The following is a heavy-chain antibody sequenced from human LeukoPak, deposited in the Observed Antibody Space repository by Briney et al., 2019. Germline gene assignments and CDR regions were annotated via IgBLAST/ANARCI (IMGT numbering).Heavy chain of an antibody. V-gene: IGHV1-69*04. CDR3: ARARVTSTSLNWFDP. Sequence: SVKVSCKASGGTFSSYAISWVRQAPGQGLEWMGRIIPILGIANYAQRFQGRVTITADKSTSTAYMELSSLRSEDTAVDYCARARVTSTSLNWFDPWGRGTLVTVSS. CDR1: GGTFSSYA. D-gene: IGHD2-2*01. CDR2: IIPILGIA. J-gene: IGHJ5*02.